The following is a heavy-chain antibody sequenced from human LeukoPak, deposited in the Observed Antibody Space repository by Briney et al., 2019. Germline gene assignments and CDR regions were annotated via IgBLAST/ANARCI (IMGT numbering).Heavy chain of an antibody. V-gene: IGHV1-2*02. CDR1: GYTFTGYY. CDR3: ARDLRWGYGDY. D-gene: IGHD3-16*01. Sequence: ASVKGSCTASGYTFTGYYMHCVRQTPVEGLEWMGWINPNSGVTNYAQKFQGRVTRSRDTSISTAYMELSRLRSDDTAVYYGARDLRWGYGDYWGQGTLVTVSS. J-gene: IGHJ4*02. CDR2: INPNSGVT.